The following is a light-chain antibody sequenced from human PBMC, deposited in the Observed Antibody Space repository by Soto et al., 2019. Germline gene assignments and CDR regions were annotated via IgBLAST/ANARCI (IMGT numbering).Light chain of an antibody. CDR1: QTITNNY. CDR3: QQYGSSPIT. CDR2: RAS. Sequence: EIVLTQSPGTLSLSPGERATLSCRASQTITNNYLAWYQQNPGQAPRLLIYRASSRVTGIPDRISGSGSGTDFTLTISRLEPEDFAVYYCQQYGSSPITFGQGTRLEIK. V-gene: IGKV3-20*01. J-gene: IGKJ5*01.